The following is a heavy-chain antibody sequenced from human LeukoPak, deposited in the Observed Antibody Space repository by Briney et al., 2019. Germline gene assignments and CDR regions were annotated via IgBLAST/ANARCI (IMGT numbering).Heavy chain of an antibody. CDR1: GFTFSIYA. Sequence: GGSLRLSCAASGFTFSIYAMSWVRQAPGKGLEWVSAISGSGGTAYYADSVKGRFTISRDNAKNSLYLQMNSLRADDTAVYYCARAAGYSSSWAYMDVWGKGTTVTVSS. D-gene: IGHD6-13*01. CDR2: ISGSGGTA. CDR3: ARAAGYSSSWAYMDV. V-gene: IGHV3-23*01. J-gene: IGHJ6*03.